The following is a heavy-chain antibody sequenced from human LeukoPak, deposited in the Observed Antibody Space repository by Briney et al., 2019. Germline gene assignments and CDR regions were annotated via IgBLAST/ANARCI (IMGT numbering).Heavy chain of an antibody. V-gene: IGHV3-66*03. J-gene: IGHJ4*02. CDR1: GFTVSRNY. CDR2: IYSSGTT. CDR3: VRGAYSSSWLNFDY. Sequence: GGSLRLSCAASGFTVSRNYMTWVRQAPGKGLEWVSVIYSSGTTYYADSVKGRFTISRDNSKNTLYLQMNSLRAEDTAVYYCVRGAYSSSWLNFDYWGQGTLVTVSS. D-gene: IGHD6-13*01.